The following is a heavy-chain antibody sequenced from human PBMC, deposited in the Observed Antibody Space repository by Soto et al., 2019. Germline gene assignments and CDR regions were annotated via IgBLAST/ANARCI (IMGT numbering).Heavy chain of an antibody. V-gene: IGHV1-69*06. CDR3: AGGERERWLNY. CDR1: GGTFSSYA. D-gene: IGHD3-16*01. CDR2: IIPIFGTA. J-gene: IGHJ4*02. Sequence: AASVKVSCKASGGTFSSYAISWVRQAPGQGLEWMGGIIPIFGTANYAQKFQGRVKITANKATSTAYRVRSSLRSEDTAVYYCAGGERERWLNYWGQGTLVTVSS.